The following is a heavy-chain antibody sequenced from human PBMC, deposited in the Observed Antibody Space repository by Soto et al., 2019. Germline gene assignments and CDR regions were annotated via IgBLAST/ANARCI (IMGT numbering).Heavy chain of an antibody. CDR2: VSAYNGKR. CDR3: SRGTSIPASGDY. D-gene: IGHD6-6*01. J-gene: IGHJ4*01. V-gene: IGHV1-18*01. CDR1: GYTFTNYG. Sequence: QVQLVQSGAEVKKPGASVTVSCKASGYTFTNYGINWVRQAPGQGLEWLGWVSAYNGKRRYAQRVQARVIMTTDTATTTAYMELRSLRSDDTAVYYCSRGTSIPASGDYWGQGPLVTVSS.